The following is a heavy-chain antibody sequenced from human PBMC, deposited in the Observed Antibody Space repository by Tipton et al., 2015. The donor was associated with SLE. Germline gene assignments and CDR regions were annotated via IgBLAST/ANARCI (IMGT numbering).Heavy chain of an antibody. V-gene: IGHV1-18*04. J-gene: IGHJ4*02. CDR1: GYTFTSYG. Sequence: QLVQSGAEVKKPGASVKVSCKASGYTFTSYGISWVRQAPGQGLEWIGWISAYNGNTNYAQKLQGRVTMTTDTSTSTAYMELRSLRSDDTAVYYCARDLWGVITPPLGYWGQGTLVTVSS. CDR2: ISAYNGNT. D-gene: IGHD3-10*01. CDR3: ARDLWGVITPPLGY.